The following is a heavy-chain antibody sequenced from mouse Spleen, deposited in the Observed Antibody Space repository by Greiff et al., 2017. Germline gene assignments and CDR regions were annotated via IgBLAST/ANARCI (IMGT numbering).Heavy chain of an antibody. J-gene: IGHJ3*01. CDR2: ISYDGSN. Sequence: EVKLVESGPGLVKPSQSLSLTCSVTGYSITSGYYWNWIRQFPGNKLEWMGYISYDGSNNYNPSLKNRISITRDTSKNQFFLKLNSVTTEDTATYYCARGGELGRFAYWGQGTLVTVSA. V-gene: IGHV3-6*01. CDR3: ARGGELGRFAY. CDR1: GYSITSGYY. D-gene: IGHD4-1*01.